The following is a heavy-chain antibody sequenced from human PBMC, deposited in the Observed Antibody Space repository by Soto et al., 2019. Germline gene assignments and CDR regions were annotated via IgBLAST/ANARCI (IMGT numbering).Heavy chain of an antibody. V-gene: IGHV6-1*01. Sequence: SHTLTLICTISGDSVSSHTAACHWILSSPSRALELLGRTYYRSNWRHDYAVSVQSRITVNPDTPNHLFSLQLTSVTPDDTALYYCARGVAGRGFGLWGQGPLVTVYS. D-gene: IGHD6-19*01. CDR3: ARGVAGRGFGL. CDR2: TYYRSNWRH. CDR1: GDSVSSHTAA. J-gene: IGHJ4*02.